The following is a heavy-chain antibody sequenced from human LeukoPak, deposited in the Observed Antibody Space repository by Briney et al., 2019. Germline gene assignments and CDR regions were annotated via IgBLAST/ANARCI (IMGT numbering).Heavy chain of an antibody. Sequence: GGSLRLSCTGSGFTFSSYPLSWVRQAPGKGLEWVSAISNSGSNTYYGDSVRGRFTISRDNSKNTLYLQMTTLRAEDTAVYYCATTKSARRYFDYWGQGTLVTASS. J-gene: IGHJ4*02. V-gene: IGHV3-23*01. CDR3: ATTKSARRYFDY. CDR1: GFTFSSYP. D-gene: IGHD1-1*01. CDR2: ISNSGSNT.